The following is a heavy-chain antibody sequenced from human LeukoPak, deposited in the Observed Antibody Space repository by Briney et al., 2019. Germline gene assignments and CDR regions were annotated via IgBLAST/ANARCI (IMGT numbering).Heavy chain of an antibody. CDR3: ARQGRVITFGGVIVTTTYY. V-gene: IGHV4-39*01. J-gene: IGHJ4*02. CDR2: IYYSGST. Sequence: SETLSLTCTVSGGSISSYYWGWIRQPPGKGLEWIGSIYYSGSTYYNPSLKSRVTISVDTSKNQFSLKLSSVTAADTAVYYCARQGRVITFGGVIVTTTYYWGQGTLVTVSS. CDR1: GGSISSYY. D-gene: IGHD3-16*02.